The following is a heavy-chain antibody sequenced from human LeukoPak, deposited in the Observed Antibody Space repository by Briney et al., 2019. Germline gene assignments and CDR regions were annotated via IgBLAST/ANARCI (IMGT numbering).Heavy chain of an antibody. Sequence: PGGSLRLSCAASGFTFSSYAMSWVRQAPGKGLEWVSAFSGSGGSTYYADSVKGRLTISRDNSKNTLYLQMNSLRAEDTAVYYCARSGGVTTTLGYWGQGTLVTVSS. CDR3: ARSGGVTTTLGY. CDR1: GFTFSSYA. V-gene: IGHV3-23*01. J-gene: IGHJ4*02. D-gene: IGHD4-17*01. CDR2: FSGSGGST.